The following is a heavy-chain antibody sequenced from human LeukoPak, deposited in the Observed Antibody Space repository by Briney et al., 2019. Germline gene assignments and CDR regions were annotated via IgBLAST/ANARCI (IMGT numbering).Heavy chain of an antibody. V-gene: IGHV3-53*01. J-gene: IGHJ4*02. CDR1: GFTVSSNY. CDR2: IYSGGST. D-gene: IGHD3-3*01. CDR3: ARGDCLSGYSHFDY. Sequence: GGSLRLSRAASGFTVSSNYMSWVRQPPGKGLEWVSVIYSGGSTYYAVSVKGRFTISKDNSNNSLYLQMNSLRAEYTVVYYRARGDCLSGYSHFDYWGRGTLVTVSS.